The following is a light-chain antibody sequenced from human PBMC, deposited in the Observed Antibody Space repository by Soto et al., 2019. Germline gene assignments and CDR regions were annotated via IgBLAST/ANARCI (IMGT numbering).Light chain of an antibody. V-gene: IGLV4-69*01. Sequence: QSVLTQSPSASASLGASVKLTCTLSSGHSSYAIAWHQQQPEKGPRYLMKLNSDGSHSKGDGIPDRFSGSSSGAERYLTISSLQSEDEAYYSCQTWGTDIVVFGGGTKLTVL. CDR1: SGHSSYA. J-gene: IGLJ2*01. CDR3: QTWGTDIVV. CDR2: LNSDGSH.